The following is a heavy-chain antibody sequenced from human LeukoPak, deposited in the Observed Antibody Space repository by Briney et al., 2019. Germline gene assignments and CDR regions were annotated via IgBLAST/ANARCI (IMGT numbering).Heavy chain of an antibody. CDR2: ISWNSGSI. V-gene: IGHV3-9*01. J-gene: IGHJ4*02. CDR1: GFTFDDYA. D-gene: IGHD3-22*01. CDR3: AKDLYDSSGYLFDY. Sequence: GGSLRLSCAASGFTFDDYAMHWVRHAPGKGLEWVSGISWNSGSIGYADSVKGRFTISRDNAKNSLYLQMNSLRAEDTALYYCAKDLYDSSGYLFDYWGQGTLVTVSS.